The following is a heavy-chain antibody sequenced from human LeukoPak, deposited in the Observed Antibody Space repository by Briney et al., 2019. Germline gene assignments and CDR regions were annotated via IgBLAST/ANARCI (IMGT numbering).Heavy chain of an antibody. CDR1: GYTFTSHY. D-gene: IGHD1-1*01. Sequence: ASVKVSCKASGYTFTSHYMHWVRQAPGQGLEWMGIINPSGGSTSYAQKFQGRVTMTRDTSTSTVYMELSSLRSEDTAVYYCAREVHHWYFDLWGQGTLVTVSS. CDR2: INPSGGST. CDR3: AREVHHWYFDL. J-gene: IGHJ2*01. V-gene: IGHV1-46*01.